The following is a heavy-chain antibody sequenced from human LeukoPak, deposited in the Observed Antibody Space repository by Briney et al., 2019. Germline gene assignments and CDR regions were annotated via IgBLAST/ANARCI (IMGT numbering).Heavy chain of an antibody. CDR1: GFTFSSYW. D-gene: IGHD3-10*01. V-gene: IGHV3-7*03. CDR2: IKQDGSEK. Sequence: GGSLRLSCAASGFTFSSYWMSWVRQAPGKGLEWVANIKQDGSEKYYVDSVKGRFTISRDNAKNSLYLQMNSLRAEDTAVYYCARDRHGSGSYEYNWFDPWGQGTLVTVSS. CDR3: ARDRHGSGSYEYNWFDP. J-gene: IGHJ5*02.